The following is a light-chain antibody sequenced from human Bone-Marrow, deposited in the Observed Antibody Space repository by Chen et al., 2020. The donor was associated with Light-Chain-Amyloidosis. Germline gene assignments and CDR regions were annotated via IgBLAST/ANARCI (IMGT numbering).Light chain of an antibody. CDR1: QTISSNY. CDR2: GSS. J-gene: IGKJ4*01. CDR3: QQYGTSPLT. V-gene: IGKV3-20*01. Sequence: EIVLTQPPGTLSLSPGEGANLSCRASQTISSNYLTWYQQKFGQAPRLLMYGSSSRATGIPDRFAGSGSGTDCTLTINRLEPEDFAMYYCQQYGTSPLTFGGGTKVEIK.